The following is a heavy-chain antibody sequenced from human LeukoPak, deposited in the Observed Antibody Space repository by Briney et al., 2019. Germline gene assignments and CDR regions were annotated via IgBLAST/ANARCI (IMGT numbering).Heavy chain of an antibody. CDR2: IRSKANSYAT. CDR1: GFTFSSYW. J-gene: IGHJ6*03. D-gene: IGHD3-9*01. V-gene: IGHV3-73*01. CDR3: TRHGGTIFDYYMDV. Sequence: GGSLRLSCAASGFTFSSYWMHWVRQASGKGLEWVGRIRSKANSYATVYAASVKGRFTISRDDSKNTAYLQMNSLKTEDTAVYYCTRHGGTIFDYYMDVWGKGTTVTVSS.